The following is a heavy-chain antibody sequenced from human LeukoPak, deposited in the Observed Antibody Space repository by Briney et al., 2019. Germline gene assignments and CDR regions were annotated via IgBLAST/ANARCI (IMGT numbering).Heavy chain of an antibody. CDR1: GYTFTSYD. CDR2: MNPKSGNT. Sequence: ASVKVSCKASGYTFTSYDINWVRQVTGQGLEWMGWMNPKSGNTGYAQKFQGRVTITRSTSISTAYMEVSSLGYEDTAVYYCARRAVDNSYYYYMDVWGKGTTVTVSS. D-gene: IGHD6-19*01. V-gene: IGHV1-8*03. CDR3: ARRAVDNSYYYYMDV. J-gene: IGHJ6*03.